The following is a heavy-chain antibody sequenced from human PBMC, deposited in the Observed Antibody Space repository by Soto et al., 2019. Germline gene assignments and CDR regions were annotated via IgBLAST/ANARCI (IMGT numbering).Heavy chain of an antibody. CDR3: ARRDMLTGYVYFDY. V-gene: IGHV5-51*01. J-gene: IGHJ4*02. Sequence: PGESLKISCQASGYTFTRYWVGWVRQMPGKGLEWMGIIYPDDSDTRYSPSFQGHVTISADKSISTAYLQWSSLKASDSATYYCARRDMLTGYVYFDYWGQGTQVTVSS. D-gene: IGHD3-9*01. CDR2: IYPDDSDT. CDR1: GYTFTRYW.